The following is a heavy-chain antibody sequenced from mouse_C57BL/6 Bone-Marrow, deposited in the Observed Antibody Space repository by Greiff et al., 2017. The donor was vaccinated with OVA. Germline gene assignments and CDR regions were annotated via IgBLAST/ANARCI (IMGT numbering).Heavy chain of an antibody. CDR2: ISDGGSYT. J-gene: IGHJ3*01. V-gene: IGHV5-4*03. Sequence: EVKLQESGGGLVKPGGSLKLSCAASGFTFSSYAMSWVRQTPEKRLEWVATISDGGSYTYYPDNVKGRFTISRDTAKTNLYLQMIRLKSEDTAMYYCAVVGNYGFAYRGQWTLVTVSA. CDR3: AVVGNYGFAY. CDR1: GFTFSSYA. D-gene: IGHD2-1*01.